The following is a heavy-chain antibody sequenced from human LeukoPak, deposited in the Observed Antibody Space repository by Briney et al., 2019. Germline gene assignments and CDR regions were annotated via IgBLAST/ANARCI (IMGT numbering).Heavy chain of an antibody. CDR2: INHSGST. Sequence: PSGTLSLTCAVYGGSFSGYYWSWIRQPPGKGLEWIGEINHSGSTNYNPSLKSRVTISVDTSKNQFSLKLSSVTAADTAVYYCARPYTYYYDSSGYLPNYYYMDVWGNGTTVTISS. CDR1: GGSFSGYY. D-gene: IGHD3-22*01. J-gene: IGHJ6*03. CDR3: ARPYTYYYDSSGYLPNYYYMDV. V-gene: IGHV4-34*01.